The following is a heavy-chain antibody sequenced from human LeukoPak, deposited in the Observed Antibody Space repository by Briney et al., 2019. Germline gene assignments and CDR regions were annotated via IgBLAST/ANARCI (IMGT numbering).Heavy chain of an antibody. D-gene: IGHD3-3*01. V-gene: IGHV4-59*12. CDR2: IYYTGST. CDR3: ARDRKYDFWSGYPAFWGFDP. J-gene: IGHJ5*02. Sequence: SETLSLTCTVSGGSISSYYWSWIRQPPGKGREWVGYIYYTGSTNYNPSLKSRVTISVDPPKNQLSLKLSSVTAADTAVYYCARDRKYDFWSGYPAFWGFDPWGQGTLVTVSS. CDR1: GGSISSYY.